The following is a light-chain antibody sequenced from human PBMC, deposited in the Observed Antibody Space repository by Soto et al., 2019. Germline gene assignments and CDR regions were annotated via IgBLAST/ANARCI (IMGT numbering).Light chain of an antibody. CDR1: NSDVGAYKY. V-gene: IGLV2-14*01. CDR2: EVS. Sequence: QSALTQPASVSGSPGQSITISCTGTNSDVGAYKYVSWYQQHPGKAPKLIISEVSDRPSGVSNRFSGSKSGNTASLTISGLQAEDEGDYYCSSFAPSRTGYVVFGTGTKVTVL. J-gene: IGLJ1*01. CDR3: SSFAPSRTGYVV.